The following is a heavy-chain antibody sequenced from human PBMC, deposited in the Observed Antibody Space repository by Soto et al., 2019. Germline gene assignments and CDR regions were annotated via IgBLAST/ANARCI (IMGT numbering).Heavy chain of an antibody. CDR3: ARIGYSSSSFDY. D-gene: IGHD6-6*01. J-gene: IGHJ4*02. CDR1: GFTFTNYW. Sequence: PGGSLRLSCAASGFTFTNYWMSWVRQAPGKGLEWVANIKQDGSDKDYAGSSKGRFTISRDNAKRSVFLQINSLRVEDTAVYYCARIGYSSSSFDYWGQGTLVTVSS. CDR2: IKQDGSDK. V-gene: IGHV3-7*01.